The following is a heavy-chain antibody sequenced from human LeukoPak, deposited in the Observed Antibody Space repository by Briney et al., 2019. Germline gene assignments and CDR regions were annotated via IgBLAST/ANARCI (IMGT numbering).Heavy chain of an antibody. Sequence: GGSLRLSCAASGFTFSSYGTHWVRQAPGKGLEWVAFIRYDGSNKYYADSVKGRFTISRDNSKNTLYLQMNSLRAEDTAVYYCAKTGIAAAGGPFDYWGQGTLVTVSS. CDR1: GFTFSSYG. V-gene: IGHV3-30*02. J-gene: IGHJ4*02. D-gene: IGHD6-13*01. CDR2: IRYDGSNK. CDR3: AKTGIAAAGGPFDY.